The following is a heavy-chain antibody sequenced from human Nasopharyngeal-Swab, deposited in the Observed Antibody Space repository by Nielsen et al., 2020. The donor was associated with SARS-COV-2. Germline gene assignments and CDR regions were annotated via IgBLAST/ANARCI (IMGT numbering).Heavy chain of an antibody. V-gene: IGHV4-34*01. Sequence: SETLSLTCAVSGGSFSASYWGWIRQPPGKGLEWIGEINDSGSTSYNPSLKSRVTISVDTSKNQFSLKLSSVTAADTAVYYCARGLSGIVPGPILGLGPYYSYYYMDVWGKGTTVTVSS. CDR3: ARGLSGIVPGPILGLGPYYSYYYMDV. D-gene: IGHD2-2*01. CDR2: INDSGST. CDR1: GGSFSASY. J-gene: IGHJ6*03.